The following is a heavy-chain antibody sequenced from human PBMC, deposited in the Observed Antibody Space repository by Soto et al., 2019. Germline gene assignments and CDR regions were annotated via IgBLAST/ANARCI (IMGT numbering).Heavy chain of an antibody. CDR1: GFTFSSYG. V-gene: IGHV3-33*01. CDR2: IWYDGSNK. CDR3: ARDWAGRDNYYYYGMDV. J-gene: IGHJ6*02. Sequence: PXGSLRLCCAASGFTFSSYGMHWVRQAPVKGLEWVAVIWYDGSNKYYADSVKGRFTISRDNSKNTLYLQMNSLRAEDTAVYYCARDWAGRDNYYYYGMDVWGQGSTVTVSS. D-gene: IGHD6-19*01.